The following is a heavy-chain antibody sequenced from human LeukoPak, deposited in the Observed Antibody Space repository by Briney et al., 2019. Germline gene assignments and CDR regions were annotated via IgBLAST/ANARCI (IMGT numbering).Heavy chain of an antibody. CDR2: IYYSGST. CDR1: GDSISNYY. CDR3: ARDRSGRNDWFDP. D-gene: IGHD3-10*01. J-gene: IGHJ5*02. Sequence: SETLSLTCTVSGDSISNYYWSWIRQPPGKGLEWIGYIYYSGSTNYNPSLKSRVTISVDTSKNQFSLKLSSVTAADTAVYYCARDRSGRNDWFDPWGQGTLVTVSS. V-gene: IGHV4-59*12.